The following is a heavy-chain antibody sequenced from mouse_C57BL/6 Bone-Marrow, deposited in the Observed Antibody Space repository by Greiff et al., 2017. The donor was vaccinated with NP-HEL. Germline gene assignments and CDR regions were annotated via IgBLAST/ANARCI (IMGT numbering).Heavy chain of an antibody. CDR3: ARRLRLAMDY. CDR2: IYPRSGNT. D-gene: IGHD1-2*01. V-gene: IGHV1-81*01. CDR1: GYTFTSYG. Sequence: VKLMESGAELARPGASVKLSCKASGYTFTSYGISWVKQRTGQGLEWIGEIYPRSGNTYYNEKFKGKATLTADKSSSTAYMELRSLTSEDSAVYFCARRLRLAMDYWGQGTSVTVSS. J-gene: IGHJ4*01.